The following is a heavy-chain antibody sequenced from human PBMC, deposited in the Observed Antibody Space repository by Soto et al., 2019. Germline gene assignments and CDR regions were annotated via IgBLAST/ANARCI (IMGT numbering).Heavy chain of an antibody. CDR3: GRVPAAAAGIGIDH. CDR2: IHDDGSIT. CDR1: GVTLKISW. D-gene: IGHD6-13*01. J-gene: IGHJ4*02. Sequence: PWGSTRIGCAASGVTLKISWVAWARQAPGKGLVWVARIHDDGSITNYADSVKGRFTISRDNAKNTLYLQMNSLRAEDTAVYYCGRVPAAAAGIGIDHWGQGILGTGSS. V-gene: IGHV3-74*01.